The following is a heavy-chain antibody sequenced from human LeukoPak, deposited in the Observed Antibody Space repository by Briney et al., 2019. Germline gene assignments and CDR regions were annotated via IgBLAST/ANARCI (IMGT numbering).Heavy chain of an antibody. CDR3: ARIRGGPIDL. CDR1: GFTLSTYA. V-gene: IGHV3-30-3*01. D-gene: IGHD3-16*01. J-gene: IGHJ4*02. CDR2: ISYDGTDT. Sequence: PGRSLRLSCAASGFTLSTYAMHWVRQAPGKGLERVAVISYDGTDTYYADSVKGRFTISRDTSKNSLYLQMNSLRPEDTAVFYCARIRGGPIDLWGQGTLVSVS.